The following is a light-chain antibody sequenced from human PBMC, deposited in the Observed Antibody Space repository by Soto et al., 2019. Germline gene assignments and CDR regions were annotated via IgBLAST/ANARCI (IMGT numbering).Light chain of an antibody. CDR1: QRISRY. CDR2: DAS. J-gene: IGKJ3*01. CDR3: QYYRGLSS. V-gene: IGKV1-5*01. Sequence: DIQMTQSPSTLSASVVDRITITFRASQRISRYLAWYQQKPGEAPKLLIYDASSLQSGVPSRFSGSGSGTEFSLSITGLQPDDFATYYCQYYRGLSSFGPGTKVDI.